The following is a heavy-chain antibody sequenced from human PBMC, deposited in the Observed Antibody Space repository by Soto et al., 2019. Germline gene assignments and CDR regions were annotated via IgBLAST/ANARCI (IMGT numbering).Heavy chain of an antibody. D-gene: IGHD1-1*01. CDR2: IIPLFGTA. CDR3: AINAGTDGSKFAY. V-gene: IGHV1-69*06. J-gene: IGHJ4*02. Sequence: QVQLVQSGAEVKKPGSSVKVSCKASGGTFSTYDLCWVRQAPGQGLAWMGGIIPLFGTANYAQKFQGRATIIANKSTRIAYMELRRLRSEKTAVYYGAINAGTDGSKFAYWGQGTLVTVSS. CDR1: GGTFSTYD.